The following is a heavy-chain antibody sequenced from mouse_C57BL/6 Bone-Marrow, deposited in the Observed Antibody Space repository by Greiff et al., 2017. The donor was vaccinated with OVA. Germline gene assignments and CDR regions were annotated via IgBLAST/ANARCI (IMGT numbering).Heavy chain of an antibody. CDR2: IYPGSGST. V-gene: IGHV1-55*01. J-gene: IGHJ4*01. CDR1: GYTFTSYW. D-gene: IGHD3-2*02. Sequence: VQLQQPGAELVKPGASVKMSCKASGYTFTSYWLTWVKQRPGHGLEWIGDIYPGSGSTNYNEKFKSKATLPVDTSSSTAYMQLSSLTSEDSAVYYCVDSSGYYAMDYWGQGTPVTVSS. CDR3: VDSSGYYAMDY.